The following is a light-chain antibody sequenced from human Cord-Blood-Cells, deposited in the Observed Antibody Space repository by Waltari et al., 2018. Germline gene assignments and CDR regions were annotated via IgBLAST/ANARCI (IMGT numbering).Light chain of an antibody. CDR2: GAS. Sequence: LTQSPGTLSLSPGERATLSCRASQSVSSSYLAWYQQKPGQAPRLLIYGASSRATGIPDRFSGSGSGTDFTLTISRLEPEDFAVYYCQQYGSSPLTFGGGTKVEIK. CDR1: QSVSSSY. CDR3: QQYGSSPLT. J-gene: IGKJ4*01. V-gene: IGKV3-20*01.